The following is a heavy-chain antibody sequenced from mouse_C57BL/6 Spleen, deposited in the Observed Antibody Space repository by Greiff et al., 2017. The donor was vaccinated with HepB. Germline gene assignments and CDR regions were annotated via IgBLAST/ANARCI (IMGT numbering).Heavy chain of an antibody. D-gene: IGHD2-4*01. CDR3: ARPLYYDYDVGWFAY. Sequence: QVQLKQSGAELMKPGASVKLSCKATGYTFTGYWIEWVKQRPGHGLEWIGEILPGSGSTNYNEKFKGKATFTADTSSNTAYMQLSSLTTEDSAIYYCARPLYYDYDVGWFAYWGQGTLVTVSA. V-gene: IGHV1-9*01. J-gene: IGHJ3*01. CDR1: GYTFTGYW. CDR2: ILPGSGST.